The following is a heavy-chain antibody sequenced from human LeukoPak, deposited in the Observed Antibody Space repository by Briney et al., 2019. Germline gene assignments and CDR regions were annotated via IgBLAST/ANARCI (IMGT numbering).Heavy chain of an antibody. CDR2: IGGGGGGT. J-gene: IGHJ4*02. CDR3: ARDMRVGATIDY. CDR1: GFTFSSYA. D-gene: IGHD1-26*01. V-gene: IGHV3-23*01. Sequence: GGSLRLSCAASGFTFSSYAMSWVRQAPGKGLEWVSAIGGGGGGTYYADSVKGRFTVSRDNSKNTLYLQVNSLRAEDTAVYYCARDMRVGATIDYWGQGTLVTVSS.